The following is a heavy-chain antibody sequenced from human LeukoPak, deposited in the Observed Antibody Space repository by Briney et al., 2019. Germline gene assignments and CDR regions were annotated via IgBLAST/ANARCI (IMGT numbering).Heavy chain of an antibody. J-gene: IGHJ4*02. Sequence: ASVKVSCKASGYTFTSYGISWVRQAPGQGLEWMGWISAYNGNTNYAQKLQGRVTMTTDTSTSTAYMELRSLRSDDRAVYYRASGYCSAGSCYGLCDYWGQGTLVTVSS. CDR3: ASGYCSAGSCYGLCDY. CDR1: GYTFTSYG. V-gene: IGHV1-18*01. D-gene: IGHD2-15*01. CDR2: ISAYNGNT.